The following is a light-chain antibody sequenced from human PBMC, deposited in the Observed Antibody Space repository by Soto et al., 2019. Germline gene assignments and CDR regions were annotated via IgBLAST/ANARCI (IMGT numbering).Light chain of an antibody. CDR3: QQSYSTPQT. J-gene: IGKJ1*01. CDR2: SST. CDR1: KSIITF. Sequence: DIQMTQSPSSLSASVGDRVTITCRASKSIITFLNWYQQKPGQAPKLLIYSSTNLQNGDPSRFGDSGSGRDYTLTISSLQPEDFATYYWQQSYSTPQTFGQGTKVEI. V-gene: IGKV1-39*01.